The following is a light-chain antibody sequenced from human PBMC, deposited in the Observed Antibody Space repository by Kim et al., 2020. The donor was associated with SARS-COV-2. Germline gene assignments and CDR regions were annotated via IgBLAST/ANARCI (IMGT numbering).Light chain of an antibody. Sequence: GRTIITSCTTTSRVVGCYNFVSYYQQHPGDATKLMIYDVSSRPAGVVNRFSGSKSSTTASLTCCVLQSEDEADYYCSSYTAIGALVFGRGTKLTVL. J-gene: IGLJ2*01. CDR3: SSYTAIGALV. CDR2: DVS. V-gene: IGLV2-14*03. CDR1: SRVVGCYNF.